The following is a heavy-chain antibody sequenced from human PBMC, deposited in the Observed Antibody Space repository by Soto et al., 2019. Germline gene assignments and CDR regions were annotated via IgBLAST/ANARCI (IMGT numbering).Heavy chain of an antibody. J-gene: IGHJ4*02. CDR2: ISSTTNYI. V-gene: IGHV3-21*06. CDR3: ARESEDLTSNFDY. Sequence: GGSLRPSCAAAWLTFTRYSMNWVRQAPGKGLEWVSSISSTTNYIYYGDSMKGRFTISRDNAKNSLYLEMNSLRAEDTAVYYCARESEDLTSNFDYWGQGTLVTVSS. CDR1: WLTFTRYS.